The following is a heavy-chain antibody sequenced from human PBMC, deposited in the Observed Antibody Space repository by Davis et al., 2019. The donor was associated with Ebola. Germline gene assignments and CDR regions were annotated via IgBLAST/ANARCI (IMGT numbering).Heavy chain of an antibody. J-gene: IGHJ5*02. V-gene: IGHV1-46*01. Sequence: ASVKVSCKASGYTFTSYGISWVRQAPGQGLEWMGIINPSGGSTSYAQKFQGRVTMTRDTSTSTVYMELSSLRSEDTAVYYCARVIQFTEYGSDNNWFDPWGQGTLVTVSS. CDR1: GYTFTSYG. D-gene: IGHD3-10*01. CDR3: ARVIQFTEYGSDNNWFDP. CDR2: INPSGGST.